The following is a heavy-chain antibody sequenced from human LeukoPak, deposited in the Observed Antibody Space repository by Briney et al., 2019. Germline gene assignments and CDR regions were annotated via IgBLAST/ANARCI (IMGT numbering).Heavy chain of an antibody. D-gene: IGHD3-22*01. Sequence: SQTLSLTCAISGDSVSSNSAAWNWIRQSPSRGLEWLGRTYYSSKWYNDYAVSVKSRITINPDTSKNQFSLQLNSVTPEDTAVYYCARDYYDSSGYYYDREAFDIWGQGTMVTVSS. CDR1: GDSVSSNSAA. CDR2: TYYSSKWYN. V-gene: IGHV6-1*01. J-gene: IGHJ3*02. CDR3: ARDYYDSSGYYYDREAFDI.